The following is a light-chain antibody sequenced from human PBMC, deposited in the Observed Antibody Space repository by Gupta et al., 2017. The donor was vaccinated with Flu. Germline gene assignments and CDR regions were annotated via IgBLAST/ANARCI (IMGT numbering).Light chain of an antibody. Sequence: DIQMTQSPSTLSASVGDRVTITCRASQSIGTWLAWYQQKPGKAPKLLIYRASGLESGVPSRFSGSGSGTKFTLTISSLQPDDFATYSCQLYNSYPLSFGGGTKVEI. V-gene: IGKV1-5*03. CDR3: QLYNSYPLS. J-gene: IGKJ4*01. CDR2: RAS. CDR1: QSIGTW.